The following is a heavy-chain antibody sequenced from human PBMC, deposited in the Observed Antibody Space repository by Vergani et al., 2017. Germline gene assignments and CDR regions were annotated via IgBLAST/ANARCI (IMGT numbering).Heavy chain of an antibody. D-gene: IGHD2-21*02. CDR1: GFTFSSYS. Sequence: EVQLVESGGGLVKPGGSLRLSCAASGFTFSSYSMNWVRQAPGKGLEWVSSISSSSSYIYYADSVKGRFTISRDIAKNSLYLQMNSLRAEDTAVYYCADTADYYYYMDVWGKGTTVTVSS. CDR3: ADTADYYYYMDV. V-gene: IGHV3-21*01. J-gene: IGHJ6*03. CDR2: ISSSSSYI.